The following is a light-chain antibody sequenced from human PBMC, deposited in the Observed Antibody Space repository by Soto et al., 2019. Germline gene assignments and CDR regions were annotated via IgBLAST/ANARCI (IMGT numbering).Light chain of an antibody. Sequence: DIQMTQSPSTLSASVGDRVTITCRASQSISSWSAWYQQKPGKAPKLLIYKASSLESGVPSRFSGSVSGTEFTLTISSLQPDDFATYYCQQYNSYPLTFGGGTKVEIK. V-gene: IGKV1-5*03. CDR1: QSISSW. CDR3: QQYNSYPLT. CDR2: KAS. J-gene: IGKJ4*01.